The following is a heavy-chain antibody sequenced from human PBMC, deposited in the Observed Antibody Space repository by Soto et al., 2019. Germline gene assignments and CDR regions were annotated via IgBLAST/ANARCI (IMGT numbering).Heavy chain of an antibody. CDR2: IWYDGSNT. Sequence: QVQLVESGGGVVQPGRSLRLSCAASGFTFRNYGMHWVRQAPGKGLEWVALIWYDGSNTFYTDSVKGRFIISRDNSKSTLHLQMNGLRAEDTAVYYCTRDVSSRYFDLWGRGSLVTVSS. J-gene: IGHJ2*01. V-gene: IGHV3-33*01. CDR1: GFTFRNYG. CDR3: TRDVSSRYFDL.